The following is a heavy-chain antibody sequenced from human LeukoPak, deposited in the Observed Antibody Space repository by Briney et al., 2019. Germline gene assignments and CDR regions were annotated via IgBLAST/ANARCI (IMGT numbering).Heavy chain of an antibody. CDR1: GGSISSGGYS. CDR3: ARDYYDNSGHSFDY. V-gene: IGHV4-30-2*01. Sequence: SQTLSLTCAVSGGSISSGGYSWSWIRQPPGKGLEWIGYIYHSGSTYYNPSLKSRVTISVDRSKNQFSLKLSSVTAADTAVYYCARDYYDNSGHSFDYWGQGTLVTVSS. CDR2: IYHSGST. D-gene: IGHD3-22*01. J-gene: IGHJ4*02.